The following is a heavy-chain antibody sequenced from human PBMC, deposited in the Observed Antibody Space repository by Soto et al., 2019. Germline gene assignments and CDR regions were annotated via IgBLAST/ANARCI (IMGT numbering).Heavy chain of an antibody. CDR3: ARHVAGPIAAYGMDV. CDR1: GGSISSSRYY. D-gene: IGHD6-13*01. CDR2: IYYSGSP. V-gene: IGHV4-39*01. Sequence: PSETLSLTCSVSGGSISSSRYYCGRIRQPPGKGLEWIGSIYYSGSPYYNPSLKSRDTISVDTSKNQFSLKLSSVTAADTAVYYCARHVAGPIAAYGMDVWGQGTTVTVS. J-gene: IGHJ6*02.